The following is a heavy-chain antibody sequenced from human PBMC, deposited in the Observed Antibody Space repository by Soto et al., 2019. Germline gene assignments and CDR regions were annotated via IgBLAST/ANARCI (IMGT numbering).Heavy chain of an antibody. CDR1: GDSISINSYL. CDR2: IFYSGRT. Sequence: SETLSFTGTVSGDSISINSYLGDWIRQRQAKRLEWIGRIFYSGRTDFNPSLQSRVTISAETAKNRFSLKLSSATAAPTAVIDRASQRVQYGMDVWAQETTV. V-gene: IGHV4-39*01. CDR3: ASQRVQYGMDV. J-gene: IGHJ6*01.